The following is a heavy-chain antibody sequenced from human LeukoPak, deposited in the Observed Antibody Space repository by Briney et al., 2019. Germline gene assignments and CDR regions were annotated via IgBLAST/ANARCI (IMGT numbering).Heavy chain of an antibody. CDR1: GFTFSNYA. Sequence: GGSLRLSCAASGFTFSNYAMNWVRQAPGKGLEWVSTISSSGGSTYYADSVKGRFTISRDNSKNTLYLQMNSLRAEDTAVYYCARDGVSSGWSPFDYWGQGTLVTVSS. V-gene: IGHV3-23*01. J-gene: IGHJ4*02. D-gene: IGHD6-19*01. CDR2: ISSSGGST. CDR3: ARDGVSSGWSPFDY.